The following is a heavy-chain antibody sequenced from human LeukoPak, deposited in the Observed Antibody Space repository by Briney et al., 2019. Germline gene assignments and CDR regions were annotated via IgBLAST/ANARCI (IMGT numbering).Heavy chain of an antibody. CDR1: GYSFSTYW. CDR3: ARELGTNVCGAFDI. V-gene: IGHV5-51*01. CDR2: LYPGDSDT. D-gene: IGHD2-8*01. Sequence: GEPLKISCEGSGYSFSTYWIGWVRQMPGNGVEWMGALYPGDSDTRYSPSFQGRVTFSADKSINTAYLQWSSLKASDTAIYYCARELGTNVCGAFDIWGQGTMVTVSS. J-gene: IGHJ3*02.